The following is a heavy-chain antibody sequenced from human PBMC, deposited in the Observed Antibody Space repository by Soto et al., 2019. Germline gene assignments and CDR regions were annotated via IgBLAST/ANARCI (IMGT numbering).Heavy chain of an antibody. CDR1: GGSIRSSTSY. D-gene: IGHD1-26*01. CDR3: ARHSRGSRHPGFDY. Sequence: QLQLQESGPGLVKPSETLSLTCTVSGGSIRSSTSYWGWVRQPPGKGLEWIASIYDGGNSLYHPSLRSRVTISVNTSKNQFSLKLSSVTAADPAVYYCARHSRGSRHPGFDYWGQGTLVTVSS. J-gene: IGHJ4*02. CDR2: IYDGGNS. V-gene: IGHV4-39*01.